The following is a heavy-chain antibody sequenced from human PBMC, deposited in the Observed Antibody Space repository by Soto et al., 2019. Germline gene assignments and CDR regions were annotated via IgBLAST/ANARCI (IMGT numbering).Heavy chain of an antibody. Sequence: GGSLRLSCAASGFTLSSYAMSWGRQAPGKGLEWVSSISGSGNTYYADSVKGRLTISRDNSKNTLYLQMNSLRAEDTAVYYFSKVLRGGLRTYDSWGQGTLVSVSS. V-gene: IGHV3-23*01. CDR1: GFTLSSYA. CDR2: ISGSGNT. D-gene: IGHD4-17*01. CDR3: SKVLRGGLRTYDS. J-gene: IGHJ4*02.